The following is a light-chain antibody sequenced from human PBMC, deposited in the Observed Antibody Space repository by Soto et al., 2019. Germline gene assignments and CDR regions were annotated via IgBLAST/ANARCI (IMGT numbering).Light chain of an antibody. Sequence: EIVLTQSPGTLSLSPGERATLSCRASQSISNSYLAWYQQKPGQAPRLVIHGISTRATGVPDRFSGGGSGTDFSPTISRLEPEDFAVYYCQQYDSSPYTFGQGTKVDIK. CDR1: QSISNSY. CDR2: GIS. CDR3: QQYDSSPYT. J-gene: IGKJ2*01. V-gene: IGKV3-20*01.